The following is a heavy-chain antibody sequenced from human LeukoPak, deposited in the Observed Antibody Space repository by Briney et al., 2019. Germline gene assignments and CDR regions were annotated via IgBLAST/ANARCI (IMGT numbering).Heavy chain of an antibody. CDR2: IHHSGST. CDR3: AKGYYYGSGTYAGPFDF. V-gene: IGHV4-30-2*01. Sequence: SQTLSLTCAVSGGSISNGGYSWNWIRQPPGKGLEWIGYIHHSGSTSYNPSLKSRVTISVDRSKNQFSLKLSSVTAADTAVYYCAKGYYYGSGTYAGPFDFWGQGALVTVSS. CDR1: GGSISNGGYS. D-gene: IGHD3-10*01. J-gene: IGHJ4*02.